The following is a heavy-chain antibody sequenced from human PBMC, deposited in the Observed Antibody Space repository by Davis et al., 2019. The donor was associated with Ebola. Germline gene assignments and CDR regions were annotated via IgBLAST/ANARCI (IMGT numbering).Heavy chain of an antibody. V-gene: IGHV4-59*12. D-gene: IGHD2-8*01. CDR1: GGSISSYY. Sequence: MPSETLSLTCTVSGGSISSYYWSWIRQPPGKGLEWIGYIYYSGSTNYNPSLKSRVTISVDKSKNQFSLKLSSVTAADTAVYYCARGPSMVSFDYWGQGTLVTVSS. CDR3: ARGPSMVSFDY. CDR2: IYYSGST. J-gene: IGHJ4*02.